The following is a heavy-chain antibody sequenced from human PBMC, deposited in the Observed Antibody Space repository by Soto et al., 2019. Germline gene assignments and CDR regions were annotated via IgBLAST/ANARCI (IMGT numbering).Heavy chain of an antibody. Sequence: QVQLVQSGAEVKKPGSSVKVSCKVSGGTFSSFDISWLRQAPGQRLEWMGGIIPAFGPANYAPKFQGTVSITADDSATTVYMELSSPRSDDTGVYYCARSGPYCNGGSCYFQYWGQGTLVTVSS. CDR3: ARSGPYCNGGSCYFQY. V-gene: IGHV1-69*01. CDR1: GGTFSSFD. J-gene: IGHJ1*01. D-gene: IGHD2-15*01. CDR2: IIPAFGPA.